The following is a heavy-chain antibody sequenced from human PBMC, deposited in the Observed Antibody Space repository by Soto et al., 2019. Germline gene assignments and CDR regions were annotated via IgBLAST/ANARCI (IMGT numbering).Heavy chain of an antibody. CDR3: AHMTTVTTFDS. V-gene: IGHV2-5*02. J-gene: IGHJ4*02. D-gene: IGHD4-17*01. Sequence: SGPTLVNPTQTLPLTCTFSGFSLTTRGVVVGWIRQPPGKALEWLALIYWDDDERYSPSLQSRLTITKDTPKNQVGLKMTNMDPVDTATYYCAHMTTVTTFDSWGQGALVTVSS. CDR2: IYWDDDE. CDR1: GFSLTTRGVV.